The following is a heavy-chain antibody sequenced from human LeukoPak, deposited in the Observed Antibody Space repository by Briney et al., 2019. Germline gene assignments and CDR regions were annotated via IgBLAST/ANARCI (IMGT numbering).Heavy chain of an antibody. D-gene: IGHD5-12*01. V-gene: IGHV6-1*01. CDR2: TYYRSKWRD. J-gene: IGHJ3*02. CDR1: GDSVSGNSGA. CDR3: VRAFRGYSGYDAFDI. Sequence: SQTLSLTCAISGDSVSGNSGAWNWIRQPPSRGPEWLGRTYYRSKWRDDYSVSVKSRITINPDTSKNQFSLQLKSVTPEDTAVYYCVRAFRGYSGYDAFDIWGQGIMVTVSS.